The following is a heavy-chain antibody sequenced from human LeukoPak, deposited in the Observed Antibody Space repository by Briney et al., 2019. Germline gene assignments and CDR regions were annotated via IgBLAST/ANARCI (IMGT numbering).Heavy chain of an antibody. CDR2: IIPMLGIA. CDR1: GGTFSSYT. D-gene: IGHD2-2*01. V-gene: IGHV1-69*02. J-gene: IGHJ4*02. Sequence: SVKVSCKASGGTFSSYTISWVRQAPGQGLEWMGRIIPMLGIANYAQKFQGRVTITADKSTSTAYMELSSLRSEDTAVYYCASDLHDLGYCSSTSCRLFDYWGQGTLVTVSS. CDR3: ASDLHDLGYCSSTSCRLFDY.